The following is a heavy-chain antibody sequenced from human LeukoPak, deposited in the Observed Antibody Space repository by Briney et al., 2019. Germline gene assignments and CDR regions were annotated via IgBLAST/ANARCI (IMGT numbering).Heavy chain of an antibody. CDR2: IYYSGST. V-gene: IGHV4-39*07. Sequence: SETLSLTCTVSGGSISISSYYWGWIRQPPGKGLEWIGSIYYSGSTYYNPSLKSRVTISVDTSKNQFSLKLSSVTAADTAVYYCARVLLWFGDYYFDYWGQGTLVTVSS. D-gene: IGHD3-10*01. J-gene: IGHJ4*02. CDR3: ARVLLWFGDYYFDY. CDR1: GGSISISSYY.